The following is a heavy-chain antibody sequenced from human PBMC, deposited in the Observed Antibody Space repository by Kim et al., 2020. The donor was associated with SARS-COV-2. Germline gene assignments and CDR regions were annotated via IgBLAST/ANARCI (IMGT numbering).Heavy chain of an antibody. CDR1: GGSFSGYY. CDR3: ARGLKLHCSSTSCYVYYYYYGVDV. Sequence: SETLSLTCAVYGGSFSGYYWSWIRQPPGKGLEWIGEINHSGSTNYNPSLKSRVTISVDTSKNQFSLKLSSVTAADTAVYYCARGLKLHCSSTSCYVYYYYYGVDVWGQGTTVTVSS. D-gene: IGHD2-2*01. J-gene: IGHJ6*02. V-gene: IGHV4-34*01. CDR2: INHSGST.